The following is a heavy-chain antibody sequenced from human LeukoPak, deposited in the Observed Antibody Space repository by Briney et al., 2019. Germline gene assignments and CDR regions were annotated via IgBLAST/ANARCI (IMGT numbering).Heavy chain of an antibody. CDR3: ARDSITVTTSDDDYYYGMDV. V-gene: IGHV3-53*04. CDR1: GFTFSDHW. D-gene: IGHD4-17*01. Sequence: GGSLRLSCAASGFTFSDHWMAWVRQAPGKGLEWVSVIYSGGSTYYADSVKGRFTISRHNSKNTLYLQMNSLRAEDTAVYYCARDSITVTTSDDDYYYGMDVWGQGTTVTVS. J-gene: IGHJ6*02. CDR2: IYSGGST.